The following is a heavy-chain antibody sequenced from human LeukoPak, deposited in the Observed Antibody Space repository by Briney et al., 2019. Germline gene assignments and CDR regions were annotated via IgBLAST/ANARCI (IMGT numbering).Heavy chain of an antibody. Sequence: GGSLRLSCAASGFTFSSYAMSWVRQAPGKGLEWVAVIWYDGSNKYYADSVKGRFTISRDNSKNTLYLQMNSLRAEDTAVYYCARDRGLLGSYSYFDYWGQGTLVTVSS. V-gene: IGHV3-33*08. J-gene: IGHJ4*02. D-gene: IGHD1-26*01. CDR2: IWYDGSNK. CDR1: GFTFSSYA. CDR3: ARDRGLLGSYSYFDY.